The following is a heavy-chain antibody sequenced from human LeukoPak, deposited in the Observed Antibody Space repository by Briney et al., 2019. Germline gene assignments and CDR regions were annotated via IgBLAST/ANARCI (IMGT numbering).Heavy chain of an antibody. J-gene: IGHJ6*03. V-gene: IGHV1-8*01. CDR3: ARGAGDIVVVPAAMPLGDYYYYYYMDV. CDR1: GYTFTSYD. Sequence: ASVKVSCKASGYTFTSYDINWVRQATGQGLEWMGWMNPNSGNTGYAQKFQGRVTMTRNTSISTAYMELSSLRSEDTAVYYCARGAGDIVVVPAAMPLGDYYYYYYMDVWGKGTTVTVSS. CDR2: MNPNSGNT. D-gene: IGHD2-2*01.